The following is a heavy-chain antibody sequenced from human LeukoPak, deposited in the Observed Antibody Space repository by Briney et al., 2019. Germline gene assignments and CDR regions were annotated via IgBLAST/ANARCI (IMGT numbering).Heavy chain of an antibody. J-gene: IGHJ1*01. Sequence: SQTLSLTCTVSGDSISSGDYYWSWIRQPPGKGLEWIVEINHSGSTNYNPSLKSRVTISENTSKNQLSLKLSSVTAADTAVYYCARAAVTTSRYFQHWGQGTLVTVSS. D-gene: IGHD4-17*01. CDR3: ARAAVTTSRYFQH. CDR1: GDSISSGDYY. V-gene: IGHV4-30-4*01. CDR2: INHSGST.